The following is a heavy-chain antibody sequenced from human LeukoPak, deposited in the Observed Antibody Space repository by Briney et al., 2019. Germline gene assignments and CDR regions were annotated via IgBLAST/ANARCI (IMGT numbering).Heavy chain of an antibody. V-gene: IGHV4-39*07. CDR1: GGSISSSSYY. CDR3: ARSTIFGVVIMRSAFDI. CDR2: INHSGST. Sequence: PSETLSLTCTVSGGSISSSSYYWGWIRQPPGKGLEWIGEINHSGSTNYNPSLKSRVTISVDTSKNQFSLKLSSVTAADTAVYYCARSTIFGVVIMRSAFDIWGQGTMVTVSS. J-gene: IGHJ3*02. D-gene: IGHD3-3*01.